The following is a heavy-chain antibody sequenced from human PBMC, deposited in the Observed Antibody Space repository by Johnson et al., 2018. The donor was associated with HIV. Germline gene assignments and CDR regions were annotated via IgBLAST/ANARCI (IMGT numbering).Heavy chain of an antibody. CDR3: ARDYETI. J-gene: IGHJ3*02. CDR2: IYTGGST. D-gene: IGHD3-16*01. CDR1: GFTFSSYG. V-gene: IGHV3-NL1*01. Sequence: QVQLVESGGGVVQPGRSLRLSCAASGFTFSSYGMHWVRQAPGKGLEWVSVIYTGGSTYYADSVRGRFTISRDNSKNTLYLEMNSLRAEDTPVYYCARDYETIWGQGTMVTVSS.